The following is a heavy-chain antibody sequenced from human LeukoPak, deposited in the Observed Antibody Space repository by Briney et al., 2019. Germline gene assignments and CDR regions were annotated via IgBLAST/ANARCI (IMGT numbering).Heavy chain of an antibody. CDR2: INPNSGGT. CDR1: GYTFTSYY. CDR3: ASVLAGYYGAFDY. V-gene: IGHV1-2*02. J-gene: IGHJ4*02. Sequence: ASVKVSCKASGYTFTSYYMHWVRQAPGQGLEWMGWINPNSGGTNYAQKFQGRVTMTRDTSISTAYMELSRLRSDDTAVYYCASVLAGYYGAFDYWGQGTLVTVSS. D-gene: IGHD3-9*01.